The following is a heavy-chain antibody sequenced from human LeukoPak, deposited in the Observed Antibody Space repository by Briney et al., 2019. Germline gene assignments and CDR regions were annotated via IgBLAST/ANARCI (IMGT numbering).Heavy chain of an antibody. Sequence: PSETLSLTCTVSGGSISSSSYYWGWIRQPPGKGLEWIGSIYYSGSTYYNPSLKSRVTISVDTSKNQFSLKLSSVTAADTAVYYCARETPLGYCSGGSCPPEVDWGQGTLVTVSS. CDR3: ARETPLGYCSGGSCPPEVD. CDR1: GGSISSSSYY. CDR2: IYYSGST. V-gene: IGHV4-39*07. D-gene: IGHD2-15*01. J-gene: IGHJ4*02.